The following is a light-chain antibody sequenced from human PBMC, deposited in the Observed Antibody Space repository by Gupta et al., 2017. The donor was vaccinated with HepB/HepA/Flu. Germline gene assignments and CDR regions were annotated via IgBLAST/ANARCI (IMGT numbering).Light chain of an antibody. CDR2: EVS. V-gene: IGLV2-14*03. J-gene: IGLJ2*01. CDR1: SSDIGAYNY. CDR3: SSYTRSSTVV. Sequence: QSALTQPASVSGSPGQSIPIFCTGTSSDIGAYNYVSWHQQHPGKAPKCMIYEVSNRPSGVSNRFSGSKSGYTASLTISGLQAEDEADYYCSSYTRSSTVVFGGGTKLTVL.